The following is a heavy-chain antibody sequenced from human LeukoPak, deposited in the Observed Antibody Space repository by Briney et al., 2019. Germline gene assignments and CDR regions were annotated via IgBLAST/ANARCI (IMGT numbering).Heavy chain of an antibody. D-gene: IGHD3-10*01. Sequence: GASVKVSCKASGYSFTSYDINWVRQAPGQGLEWMGWMNPNSGNKGYAQKFQGRVTLTRDTSMNTAYMELSNLRSDDTAIYYCARDRFGGNWFDPWGQGTLVTVSS. CDR3: ARDRFGGNWFDP. V-gene: IGHV1-8*02. CDR1: GYSFTSYD. J-gene: IGHJ5*02. CDR2: MNPNSGNK.